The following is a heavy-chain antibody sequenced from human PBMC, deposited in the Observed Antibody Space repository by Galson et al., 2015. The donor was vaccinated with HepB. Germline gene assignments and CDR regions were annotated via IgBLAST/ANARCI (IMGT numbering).Heavy chain of an antibody. Sequence: SVKVSCKASGYTFTSYYMHWVRQALGQGLEWMGIINPSGGSTSYAQKFQGRVTMTTDTSTSTAYMELRSLRSDDTAVYYCARDNDILTGYYNPLGYYYYNMDVWGKGTTVTVSS. CDR3: ARDNDILTGYYNPLGYYYYNMDV. CDR1: GYTFTSYY. V-gene: IGHV1-46*01. CDR2: INPSGGST. D-gene: IGHD3-9*01. J-gene: IGHJ6*03.